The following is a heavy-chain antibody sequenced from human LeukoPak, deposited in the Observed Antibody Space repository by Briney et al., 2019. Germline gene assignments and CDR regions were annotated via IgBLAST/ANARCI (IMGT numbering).Heavy chain of an antibody. CDR3: ARHPTGYSSGWATLYYYYGMDV. V-gene: IGHV1-46*01. Sequence: ASVKVSCKASGYTFTSYYMHWVRQAPGQGLEWMGIINPSGGSTSYAQRFQGRVTMTRDTSMSTVYMELSSLRSEDTAVYYYARHPTGYSSGWATLYYYYGMDVWGQGTTVTVSS. J-gene: IGHJ6*02. CDR2: INPSGGST. CDR1: GYTFTSYY. D-gene: IGHD6-19*01.